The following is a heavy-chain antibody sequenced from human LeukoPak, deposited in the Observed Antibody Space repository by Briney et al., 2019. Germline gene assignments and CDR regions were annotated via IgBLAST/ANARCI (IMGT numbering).Heavy chain of an antibody. CDR2: INHSGST. CDR3: ARGLYYFDY. CDR1: GGSFSGYY. J-gene: IGHJ4*02. V-gene: IGHV4-34*01. D-gene: IGHD3-10*01. Sequence: QSSETLSLTCAVYGGSFSGYYWSWIRQPPRKGLEWIGEINHSGSTNYNPSLKSRVTISVDTSKNQFSLKLSSVTAADTAVYYCARGLYYFDYWGQGTLVTVSS.